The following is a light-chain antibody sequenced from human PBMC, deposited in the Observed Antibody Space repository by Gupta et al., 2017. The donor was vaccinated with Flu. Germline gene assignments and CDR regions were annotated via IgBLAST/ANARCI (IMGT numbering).Light chain of an antibody. CDR2: INN. CDR1: YSNIGSNS. V-gene: IGLV1-44*01. Sequence: QSVVTQTPSASGTPGQRVTIYCSGSYSNIGSNSVHWYQQLRGTAPKVLIYINNMRSSGVPERFSGSRSGTSASLAISGLHSEDEADYYCVTWDGGLSAWVFGGGTKLTVL. J-gene: IGLJ3*02. CDR3: VTWDGGLSAWV.